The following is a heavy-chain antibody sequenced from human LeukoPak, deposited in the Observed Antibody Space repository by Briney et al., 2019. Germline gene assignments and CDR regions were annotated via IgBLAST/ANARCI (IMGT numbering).Heavy chain of an antibody. CDR3: ARHPPVWRGPMRYYYYMDV. D-gene: IGHD3-3*01. J-gene: IGHJ6*03. V-gene: IGHV5-51*01. CDR2: IFPGDSDI. Sequence: GESLKISCKGSGYSFTSYWIGWVRQMPGKGLEWMGIIFPGDSDIRYSPSFQGQVTISADKSINTAYLQWNSLKASDTAMYYCARHPPVWRGPMRYYYYMDVWGKGTTVTVSS. CDR1: GYSFTSYW.